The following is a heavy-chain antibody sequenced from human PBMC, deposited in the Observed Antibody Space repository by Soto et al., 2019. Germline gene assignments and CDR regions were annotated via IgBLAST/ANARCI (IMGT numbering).Heavy chain of an antibody. CDR1: GFTFSSYG. CDR3: AKEAAYYDYIWGSPYYFDY. J-gene: IGHJ4*02. V-gene: IGHV3-30*18. Sequence: GGSLRLSCAASGFTFSSYGMHWVRQAPGKGLEWVAVISYDGSNKYYADSVKGRFTISRDNSKNTLYLQMNSLRAEDTAVYYCAKEAAYYDYIWGSPYYFDYWGQGTLVTVSS. D-gene: IGHD3-16*01. CDR2: ISYDGSNK.